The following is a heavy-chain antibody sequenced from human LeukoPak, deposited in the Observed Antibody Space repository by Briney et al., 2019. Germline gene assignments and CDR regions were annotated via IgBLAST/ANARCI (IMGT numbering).Heavy chain of an antibody. V-gene: IGHV1-18*01. CDR1: GYTFTSYG. J-gene: IGHJ6*02. Sequence: GASVKVSCKASGYTFTSYGISWVRQAPGQGLEWMGWISAYNGNTNYAQKLQGRVTMTTDTSTSTAYMGLRSLRSDDTAVYYCALGDVVVVAARSRAIDYYGMDVWGQGTTVTVSS. D-gene: IGHD2-15*01. CDR2: ISAYNGNT. CDR3: ALGDVVVVAARSRAIDYYGMDV.